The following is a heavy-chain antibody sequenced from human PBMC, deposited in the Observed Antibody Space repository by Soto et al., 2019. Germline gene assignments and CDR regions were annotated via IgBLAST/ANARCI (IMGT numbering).Heavy chain of an antibody. CDR3: VRILGDQKMENTREGSAP. D-gene: IGHD1-1*01. V-gene: IGHV4-59*01. CDR1: GGSISSYY. J-gene: IGHJ5*02. CDR2: IYYSGST. Sequence: SETLSLTSTVSGGSISSYYWSWIRQPPGKGLEWIGYIYYSGSTNYNPSLKSRVTISVDTSKSQFSLKLNSVTAADTAVYYCVRILGDQKMENTREGSAPRGKGTPVPVPP.